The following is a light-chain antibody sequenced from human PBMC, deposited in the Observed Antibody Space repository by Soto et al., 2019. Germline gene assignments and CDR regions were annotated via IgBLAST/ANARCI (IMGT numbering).Light chain of an antibody. J-gene: IGLJ3*02. Sequence: QSVLTQAPSASGTPGQRVTISRSGSSSNIGSNTVSWYQQVPGTAPKVLIYSNDQRPSGVPDRFSGSKSGTSASLAIGGLQSEDESDYYCAAWDGSLSGWVFGGGTKLTVL. CDR3: AAWDGSLSGWV. CDR2: SND. CDR1: SSNIGSNT. V-gene: IGLV1-44*01.